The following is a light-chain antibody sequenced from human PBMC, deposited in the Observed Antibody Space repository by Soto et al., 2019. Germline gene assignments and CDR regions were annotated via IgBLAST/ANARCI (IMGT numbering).Light chain of an antibody. J-gene: IGLJ2*01. Sequence: QSALTQPRSVSGCPGQSVTISCTGTSSDVGGYNYVSWYQQHPDKAPKLMIYDVSKRPSGVPDRFSGSKSGNTASLTISGLQDEDEADYYCCSYAGSYTLLFGGGTKLTVL. V-gene: IGLV2-11*01. CDR1: SSDVGGYNY. CDR3: CSYAGSYTLL. CDR2: DVS.